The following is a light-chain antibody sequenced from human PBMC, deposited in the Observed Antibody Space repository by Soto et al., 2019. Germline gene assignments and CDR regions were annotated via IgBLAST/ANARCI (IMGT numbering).Light chain of an antibody. J-gene: IGKJ4*01. V-gene: IGKV3-20*01. Sequence: EIVLTQSPGTLSLSPGERATLSCRASQSVSSSYLAWYQQKPGQAPRLLIYGASSRATGIPDRFSGSGSGTDFTLTISRLEPEDFAVHYCQQYGSSTPLTLGGGTKVDIK. CDR2: GAS. CDR3: QQYGSSTPLT. CDR1: QSVSSSY.